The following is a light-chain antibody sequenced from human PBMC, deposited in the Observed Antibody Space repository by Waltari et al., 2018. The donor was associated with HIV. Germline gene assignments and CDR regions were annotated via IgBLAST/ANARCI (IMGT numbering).Light chain of an antibody. CDR2: SAS. Sequence: RVTMTCRASQSISSKLNWYQQRPGKAPDLLIYSASTLKSGVPSRFSGSGSGTDFTLTISSLQTEDFVTYYCQQSYSIPLTFGPGTKVEI. CDR1: QSISSK. CDR3: QQSYSIPLT. V-gene: IGKV1-39*01. J-gene: IGKJ3*01.